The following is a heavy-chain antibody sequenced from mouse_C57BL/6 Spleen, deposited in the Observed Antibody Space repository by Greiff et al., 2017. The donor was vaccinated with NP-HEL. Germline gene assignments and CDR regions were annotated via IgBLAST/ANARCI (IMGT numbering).Heavy chain of an antibody. V-gene: IGHV1-72*01. CDR2: IDRNSGGT. CDR1: GYTFTSYW. CDR3: ARSSSYDYPDY. J-gene: IGHJ2*01. Sequence: QVQLQQPGAELVKPGASVKLSCKASGYTFTSYWMHWVKQRPGRGLEWIGRIDRNSGGTKYNEKFKSKATMTVDKPSSTAYMQLSSLTSEDSAVYYCARSSSYDYPDYWGQGTTLTVSS. D-gene: IGHD2-4*01.